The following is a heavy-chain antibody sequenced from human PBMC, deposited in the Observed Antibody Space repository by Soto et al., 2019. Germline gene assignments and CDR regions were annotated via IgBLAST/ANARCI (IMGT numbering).Heavy chain of an antibody. Sequence: EVQLVESGGGLVKPGGSLRLSCAASGFTFSSNYMSWVRQAPGKGLEWVSVLYSAGHTYYADSVRGRFTISRDNLKNTLYLQMNSLTADDTAVYYCAREAPMDVWGQGTTVTVSS. CDR1: GFTFSSNY. J-gene: IGHJ6*02. CDR2: LYSAGHT. CDR3: AREAPMDV. V-gene: IGHV3-66*01.